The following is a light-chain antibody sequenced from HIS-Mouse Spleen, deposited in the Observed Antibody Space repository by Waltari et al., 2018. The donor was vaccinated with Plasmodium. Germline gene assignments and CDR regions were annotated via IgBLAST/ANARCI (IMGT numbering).Light chain of an antibody. V-gene: IGKV3-11*01. CDR1: QSVSSY. J-gene: IGKJ3*01. Sequence: EIVLTQSPATLSLSPWARATLSCRASQSVSSYLAWYQQKPGQAPRLLIYDASNRATGIPARFSGSGSGTDFTLTISSLEPEDFAVYYCQQRSNWPITFGPGTKVDIK. CDR2: DAS. CDR3: QQRSNWPIT.